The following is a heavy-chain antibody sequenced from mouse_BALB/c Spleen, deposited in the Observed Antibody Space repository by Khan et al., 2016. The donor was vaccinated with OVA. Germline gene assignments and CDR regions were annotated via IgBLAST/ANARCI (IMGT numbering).Heavy chain of an antibody. D-gene: IGHD2-3*01. J-gene: IGHJ2*01. CDR3: ASPAYDNYYDY. Sequence: QVQLQQSGPELVRPGVSVKISCKGSGYTFTDYAMHWVKQSHAKSLEWIGLISTYSGNTNYNQKFKGKATMTVDKSSSTAYMELARLTPEDSAMYYCASPAYDNYYDYWGQGTTLTVSS. V-gene: IGHV1S137*01. CDR1: GYTFTDYA. CDR2: ISTYSGNT.